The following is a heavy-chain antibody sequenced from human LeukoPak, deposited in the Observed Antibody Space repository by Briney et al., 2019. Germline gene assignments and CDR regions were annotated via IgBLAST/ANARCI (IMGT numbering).Heavy chain of an antibody. CDR1: GYSFTNYG. V-gene: IGHV1-18*01. J-gene: IGHJ4*02. CDR2: INAGNGNT. D-gene: IGHD2-21*01. Sequence: ASVNVSCRASGYSFTNYGISWLRPAPGQGVEWMGRINAGNGNTHYAQKFQGRLTLTTDRSTSSAYMELRSLTSDDTAVYYCARDWPAVITDYWGRGTLLIVSS. CDR3: ARDWPAVITDY.